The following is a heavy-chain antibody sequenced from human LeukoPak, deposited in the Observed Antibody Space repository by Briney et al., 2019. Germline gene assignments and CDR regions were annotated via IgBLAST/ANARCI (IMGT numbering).Heavy chain of an antibody. J-gene: IGHJ4*02. CDR3: ARMVAARSSHDH. CDR1: GYTFTGYY. CDR2: INPNSGGT. D-gene: IGHD6-6*01. Sequence: ASVKVSCRASGYTFTGYYMHWVRQAPGQGLEWMGWINPNSGGTKYAQKFQGRVTMTRDTSISTAYMELSRLRSDDTAVYYCARMVAARSSHDHWGQGTLVTVSS. V-gene: IGHV1-2*02.